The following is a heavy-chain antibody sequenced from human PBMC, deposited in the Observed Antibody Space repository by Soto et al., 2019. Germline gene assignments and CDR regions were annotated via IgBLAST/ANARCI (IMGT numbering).Heavy chain of an antibody. CDR3: AKSDRGWFGPFDP. D-gene: IGHD3-16*01. V-gene: IGHV3-23*01. Sequence: EVQLLESGGGLVQPGGSLRLSCAASGFTFSSYAMSWVRQAPGKGLEWVSAISGSGGSTYYADSVKGRFTISRDNSTSTLYLQMNSLRAEDTAVYYCAKSDRGWFGPFDPWGQGTLVTVSS. J-gene: IGHJ5*02. CDR1: GFTFSSYA. CDR2: ISGSGGST.